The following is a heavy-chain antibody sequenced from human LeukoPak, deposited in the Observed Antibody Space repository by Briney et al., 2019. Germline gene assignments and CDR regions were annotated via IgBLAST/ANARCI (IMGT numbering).Heavy chain of an antibody. Sequence: ASVKVSCKASGYTFTSYAMHWVRQAPGQRLEWMGWINAGNGNTKYSRKFQGRVTITRDTSASTAYMELSSLRSEDTAVYYCARDILGRSNGGSNYFGMEVWGQGTTVTVSS. D-gene: IGHD2-15*01. CDR3: ARDILGRSNGGSNYFGMEV. V-gene: IGHV1-3*01. J-gene: IGHJ6*02. CDR2: INAGNGNT. CDR1: GYTFTSYA.